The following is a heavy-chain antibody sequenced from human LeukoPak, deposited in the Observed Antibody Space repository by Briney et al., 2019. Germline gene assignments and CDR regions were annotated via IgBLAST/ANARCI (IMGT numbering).Heavy chain of an antibody. Sequence: GSLRLSCVGSGFIFNSAWVGWVRQVPGKGLGWVGRIKSKKDGGTADYAAPVKDRFTISRDDSKNTLFLQMNSLKTEDTAVYYCTTGLASAGHDGYWGQGTLVTVSS. D-gene: IGHD6-13*01. CDR1: GFIFNSAW. CDR3: TTGLASAGHDGY. V-gene: IGHV3-15*05. CDR2: IKSKKDGGTA. J-gene: IGHJ4*02.